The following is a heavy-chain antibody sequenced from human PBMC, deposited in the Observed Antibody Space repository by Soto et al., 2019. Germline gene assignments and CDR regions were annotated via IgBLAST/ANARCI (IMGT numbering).Heavy chain of an antibody. Sequence: GGSLRLSCAASGFTFSNFAMSWVRQAPGKGLEWVSAISGGGGTTYSADSVKGRFTISRDNSKNTVYLQIYSLRFEDTAVYYCAKGGTFFGPDHWGQGTLVTVSS. CDR1: GFTFSNFA. CDR3: AKGGTFFGPDH. D-gene: IGHD3-3*01. V-gene: IGHV3-23*01. J-gene: IGHJ5*02. CDR2: ISGGGGTT.